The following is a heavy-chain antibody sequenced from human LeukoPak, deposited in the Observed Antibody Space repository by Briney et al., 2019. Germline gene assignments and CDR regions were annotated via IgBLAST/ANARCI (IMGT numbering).Heavy chain of an antibody. D-gene: IGHD3-3*01. V-gene: IGHV4-34*01. CDR3: ARGLYDFWSGRYYYYMDV. Sequence: SETLSLTRAVYGGSFSGYYWSWIRQPPGKGLEWIGEINHSGSTNYNPSLKSRVTISVDTSKNQFSLKLSSVTAADTAVYYCARGLYDFWSGRYYYYMDVWGKGTTVTVSS. CDR1: GGSFSGYY. J-gene: IGHJ6*03. CDR2: INHSGST.